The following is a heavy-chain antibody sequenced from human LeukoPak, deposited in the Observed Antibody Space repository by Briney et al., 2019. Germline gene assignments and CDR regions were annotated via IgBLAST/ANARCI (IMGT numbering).Heavy chain of an antibody. D-gene: IGHD3-22*01. V-gene: IGHV4-61*02. CDR2: IYTSGST. CDR1: GGSISSGSYY. J-gene: IGHJ3*02. Sequence: SETLSLTCTVSGGSISSGSYYWSWIRQPAGKGLEWIGRIYTSGSTNYNPSLKSRVTISVDTSKNQFSLKLSSVTAADTAVYYCAMEGYYDSSAKSSIWGQGTMVTVSS. CDR3: AMEGYYDSSAKSSI.